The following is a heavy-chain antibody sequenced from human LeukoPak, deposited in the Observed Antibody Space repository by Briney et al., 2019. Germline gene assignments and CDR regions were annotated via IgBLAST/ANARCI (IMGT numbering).Heavy chain of an antibody. D-gene: IGHD6-19*01. J-gene: IGHJ4*02. CDR2: IVPNSGVT. CDR3: ARDLGRDGSGWYPYHDY. CDR1: GYSFTGYC. V-gene: IGHV1-2*02. Sequence: ASVKVSCKASGYSFTGYCMHWVRQAPGPGLEWMGWIVPNSGVTNYAQKFQGRVTLTRDTSISTAYMELSRLTSDDTAVYFCARDLGRDGSGWYPYHDYWGQGTLVIVSS.